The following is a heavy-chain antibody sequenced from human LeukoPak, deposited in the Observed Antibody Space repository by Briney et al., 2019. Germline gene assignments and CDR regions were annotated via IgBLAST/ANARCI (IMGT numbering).Heavy chain of an antibody. J-gene: IGHJ4*02. CDR1: GFTFSSYS. CDR2: IRSSSSYI. V-gene: IGHV3-21*01. Sequence: GGSLRLSCAASGFTFSSYSMNWVRQAPGKGLEWVSSIRSSSSYIYYADSVKGRFTISRDNAKNSLYLQMNSLRAEDTAVYYCSRCSTSCYMGFDYWGQGTLVTVSS. CDR3: SRCSTSCYMGFDY. D-gene: IGHD2-2*02.